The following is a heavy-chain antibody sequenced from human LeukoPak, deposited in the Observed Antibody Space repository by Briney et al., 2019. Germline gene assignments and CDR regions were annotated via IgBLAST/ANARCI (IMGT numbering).Heavy chain of an antibody. Sequence: AGESLKISCKGSGYSFTSYWIGWVRQMPGKGPEWMGIIYPGDSDTRYSPSFQGQVTISADKSISTAYLQWSSLKASDTAMYYCASAGYYDSSGYSQFDYWGQGTLVTVSS. J-gene: IGHJ4*02. CDR1: GYSFTSYW. V-gene: IGHV5-51*01. CDR2: IYPGDSDT. CDR3: ASAGYYDSSGYSQFDY. D-gene: IGHD3-22*01.